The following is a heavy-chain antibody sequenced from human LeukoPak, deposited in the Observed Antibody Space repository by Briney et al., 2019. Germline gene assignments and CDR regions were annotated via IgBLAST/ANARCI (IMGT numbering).Heavy chain of an antibody. CDR3: GKGSRDHSWAT. D-gene: IGHD5-12*01. J-gene: IGHJ3*01. CDR1: GFTFSSYA. CDR2: IFGSGGST. Sequence: GGSLRLSCAASGFTFSSYALSWVRQAPGKGPEWVSSIFGSGGSTYYADSVKGRFTISRDNSKNTVYLQMNSLRADDTAVYYCGKGSRDHSWATWGQGTMVTVSS. V-gene: IGHV3-23*01.